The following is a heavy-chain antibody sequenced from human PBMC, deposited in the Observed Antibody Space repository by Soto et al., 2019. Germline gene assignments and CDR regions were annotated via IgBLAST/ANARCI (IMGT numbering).Heavy chain of an antibody. Sequence: ASVKVSCKASGYTFTSYDINWVRQATGQGLEWMGWMNPNSGNTGYAQKFQGRVTMTRNTSISTAYLQWSSLKASDTAMYYCARRVSSAWTLFDYWGQGTLVTVSS. V-gene: IGHV1-8*01. CDR3: ARRVSSAWTLFDY. CDR2: MNPNSGNT. CDR1: GYTFTSYD. J-gene: IGHJ4*02. D-gene: IGHD3-22*01.